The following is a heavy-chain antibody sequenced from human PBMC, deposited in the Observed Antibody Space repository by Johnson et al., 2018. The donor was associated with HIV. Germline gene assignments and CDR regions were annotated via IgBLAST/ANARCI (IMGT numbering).Heavy chain of an antibody. Sequence: QMLLVESGGGVVQPGRSLRLSCAASGFTFSSYAMHWVRQAPGKGLEWVAVISYDGSNKYYADSVKGRFTISRDNSKNTLYLQITSLRAEDTAVYYCARERRPWGPDAFDIWGQGTMVTVSS. V-gene: IGHV3-30*04. CDR3: ARERRPWGPDAFDI. CDR1: GFTFSSYA. CDR2: ISYDGSNK. D-gene: IGHD3-16*01. J-gene: IGHJ3*02.